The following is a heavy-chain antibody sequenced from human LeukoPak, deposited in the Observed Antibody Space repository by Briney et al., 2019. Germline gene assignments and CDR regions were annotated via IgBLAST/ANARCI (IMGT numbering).Heavy chain of an antibody. CDR3: ARDRLGYYDSSGYYFYFDY. D-gene: IGHD3-22*01. J-gene: IGHJ4*02. Sequence: GGSLRLSCAASGFTFSSYGMHWVRQAPGKGLEWVSVIYSGGSTYYADSVKGRFTISRDNSKNTLYLQMNSLRAEDTAVYYCARDRLGYYDSSGYYFYFDYWGQGTLVTVSS. CDR2: IYSGGST. CDR1: GFTFSSYG. V-gene: IGHV3-66*01.